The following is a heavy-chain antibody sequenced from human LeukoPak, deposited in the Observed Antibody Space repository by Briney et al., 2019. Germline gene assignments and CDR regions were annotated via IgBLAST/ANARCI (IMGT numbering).Heavy chain of an antibody. D-gene: IGHD6-19*01. Sequence: GGSLRLSCAASGFTFSSYSMNWVRQAPGKGLEWVSSISGSSSYIYYADSVKGRFTISRDNAKNSLYLQMNSLRAEDTAVYYCARGISSSSGWFAYWGQGTLVTVSS. V-gene: IGHV3-21*01. CDR3: ARGISSSSGWFAY. CDR1: GFTFSSYS. J-gene: IGHJ4*02. CDR2: ISGSSSYI.